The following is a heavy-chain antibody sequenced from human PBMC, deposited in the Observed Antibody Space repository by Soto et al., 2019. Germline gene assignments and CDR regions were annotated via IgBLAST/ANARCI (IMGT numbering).Heavy chain of an antibody. CDR1: GYTFTSYA. J-gene: IGHJ4*02. V-gene: IGHV1-3*05. Sequence: QVQLVQSGAEEKKPGASVKVSCKASGYTFTSYAMHWVRQAPGQRLEWMGWINAGNGNTKYSQKFQGRVNITRDTSASTAYMEPSSLRSEDTAVYYCARAWVVVTAPDYWGQGTLVTVSS. D-gene: IGHD2-21*02. CDR3: ARAWVVVTAPDY. CDR2: INAGNGNT.